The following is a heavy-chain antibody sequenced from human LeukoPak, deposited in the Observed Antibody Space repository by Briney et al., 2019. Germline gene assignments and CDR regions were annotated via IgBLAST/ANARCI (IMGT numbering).Heavy chain of an antibody. CDR1: GYTFTSYG. V-gene: IGHV1-18*01. Sequence: ASVKVSCKASGYTFTSYGISWVRQAPGQGLEWMGWISTYNGNTNYAQTLQGRVTITRNTSISTAYMELSSLRSEDTAVYYCARSTWYSSPDYWGQGTLVTVSS. J-gene: IGHJ4*02. D-gene: IGHD6-13*01. CDR3: ARSTWYSSPDY. CDR2: ISTYNGNT.